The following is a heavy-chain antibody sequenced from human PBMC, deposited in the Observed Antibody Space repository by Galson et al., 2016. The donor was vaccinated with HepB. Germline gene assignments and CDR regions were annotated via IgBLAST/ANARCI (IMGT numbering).Heavy chain of an antibody. D-gene: IGHD2-15*01. V-gene: IGHV1-24*01. CDR1: GSTLTELS. CDR3: VIYWRRMAHFHYGLDV. J-gene: IGHJ6*02. CDR2: FDPENGET. Sequence: SVKVSCKVSGSTLTELSIHWVRQAPARGLEWMGGFDPENGETIYTQRFQGRVTMTEDTSTDTAYMELSSLRSEDTAVYFCVIYWRRMAHFHYGLDVWGQGTTVIVSS.